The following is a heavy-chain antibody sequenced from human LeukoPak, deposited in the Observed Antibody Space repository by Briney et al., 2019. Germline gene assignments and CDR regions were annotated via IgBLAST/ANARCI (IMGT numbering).Heavy chain of an antibody. J-gene: IGHJ3*02. CDR1: GFTFSSYA. D-gene: IGHD3-9*01. CDR3: ARILLNAFDI. CDR2: ISGSGGST. Sequence: GGSLRLSCAASGFTFSSYAMSWVREAPGKGLEWVSAISGSGGSTYYADSVKGRFTISRDNAKNSLYLQMNSLRAEDTAVYYCARILLNAFDIWGQGTMVTVSS. V-gene: IGHV3-23*01.